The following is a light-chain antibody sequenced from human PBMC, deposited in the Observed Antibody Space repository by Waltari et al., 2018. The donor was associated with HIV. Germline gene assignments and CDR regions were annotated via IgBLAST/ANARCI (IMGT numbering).Light chain of an antibody. CDR2: RKD. Sequence: QPVLTQPLSASDTPRQSLNISCSGCNSNIVRNYVFWYQQVTNIAPKHIVYRKDQRHSGVSDRFSGSRSGTSASLVISGLRAEDEAHYYCASWDDGLRGHVFGSGTTVFV. CDR3: ASWDDGLRGHV. V-gene: IGLV1-47*01. CDR1: NSNIVRNY. J-gene: IGLJ1*01.